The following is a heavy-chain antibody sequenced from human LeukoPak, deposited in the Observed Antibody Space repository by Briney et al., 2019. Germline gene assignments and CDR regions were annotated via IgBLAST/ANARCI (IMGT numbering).Heavy chain of an antibody. D-gene: IGHD3-10*02. CDR1: GGSISSGGYY. CDR3: ARATVMFGEFAT. V-gene: IGHV4-31*03. CDR2: IYYSGST. Sequence: SQTLSLTCTVYGGSISSGGYYLSWIRQHPGKGLEWIGYIYYSGSTYYNPSLKSRVTISVDTSKNQFSLKLSSVTAADTAVYYCARATVMFGEFATWGQGTLVTVSS. J-gene: IGHJ5*02.